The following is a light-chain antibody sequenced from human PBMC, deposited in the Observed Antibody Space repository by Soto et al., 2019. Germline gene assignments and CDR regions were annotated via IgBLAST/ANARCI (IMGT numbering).Light chain of an antibody. CDR2: HTS. Sequence: VLTHSPGSLSFSKVQKAPLSCRASQNVDRNYLAWYQQRPGQAPRVLIHHTSRRASGIPDRFSGAGSGTDFTLTINNLDPEDFAVYYCQQRSNWPITFGQGTRLEI. CDR3: QQRSNWPIT. J-gene: IGKJ5*01. CDR1: QNVDRNY. V-gene: IGKV3D-20*02.